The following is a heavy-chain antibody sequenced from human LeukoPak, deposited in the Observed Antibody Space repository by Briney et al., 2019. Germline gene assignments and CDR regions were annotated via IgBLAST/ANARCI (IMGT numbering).Heavy chain of an antibody. CDR1: GFTFSSYA. CDR2: IIGIGGFT. J-gene: IGHJ5*02. Sequence: GGSLRLSCAASGFTFSSYAMNWVRQAPGKGLEWVSTIIGIGGFTYYADSVKGRFTVSRDNSKNTLYLQMNSLRAEDTAVYYCARGYCSGGSCYSVFWFDPWGQGTLVTVSS. D-gene: IGHD2-15*01. V-gene: IGHV3-23*01. CDR3: ARGYCSGGSCYSVFWFDP.